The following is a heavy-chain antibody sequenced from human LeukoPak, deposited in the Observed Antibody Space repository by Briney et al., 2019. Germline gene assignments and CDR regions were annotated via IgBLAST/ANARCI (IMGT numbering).Heavy chain of an antibody. D-gene: IGHD1-26*01. CDR3: ARDPYSGAYGDTYYYYMDV. Sequence: GGSLRLSCAASGFTFSSYGMHWVRQAPGKGLEWVAFIRYDGSNKYYADSVKGRFTISRDNSKNTLYLQMNSLRAEDTAVYYCARDPYSGAYGDTYYYYMDVWGKGTTVTISS. V-gene: IGHV3-30*02. J-gene: IGHJ6*03. CDR1: GFTFSSYG. CDR2: IRYDGSNK.